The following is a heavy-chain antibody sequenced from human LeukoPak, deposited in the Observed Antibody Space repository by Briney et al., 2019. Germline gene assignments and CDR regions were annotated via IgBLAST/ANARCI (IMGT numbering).Heavy chain of an antibody. J-gene: IGHJ4*02. Sequence: ASVKVSCKASGFTFTSYDINWVRQAPGQGLEWMGWINPNSGGTNYAQKFQGRVTMTRDTSISTAYMELSRLRSDDTAVYYCARAGFPTSIAARPLEEGSSWVIDYWGQGTLVTVSS. D-gene: IGHD6-6*01. CDR2: INPNSGGT. V-gene: IGHV1-2*02. CDR3: ARAGFPTSIAARPLEEGSSWVIDY. CDR1: GFTFTSYD.